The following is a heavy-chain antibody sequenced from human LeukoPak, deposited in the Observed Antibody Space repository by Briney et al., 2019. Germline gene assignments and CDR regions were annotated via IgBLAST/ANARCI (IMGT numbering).Heavy chain of an antibody. Sequence: GRSLRLSCAASGFTFSSHAMHWVRQAPGKGLEWVAVISYDGSNKYYADSVKGRFTISRDNSKNTLYLQMNSLRAEDTAVYYCARDHLSGDLFDYWGQGTLVTVSS. CDR2: ISYDGSNK. V-gene: IGHV3-30-3*01. CDR1: GFTFSSHA. CDR3: ARDHLSGDLFDY. J-gene: IGHJ4*02. D-gene: IGHD7-27*01.